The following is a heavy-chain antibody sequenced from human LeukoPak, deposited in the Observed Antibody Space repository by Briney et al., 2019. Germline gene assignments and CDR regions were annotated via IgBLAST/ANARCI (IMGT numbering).Heavy chain of an antibody. Sequence: SQTLSLTCTVSGGSISSGSYYWSWIRQPAGKGLEWIGRVYTSGSTNYNPSLKSRVTISVDTSKDQFSLKLSSVTAADTAVYYCVRVSSEWLVPDYWGQGALVTVSS. CDR1: GGSISSGSYY. CDR2: VYTSGST. D-gene: IGHD6-19*01. J-gene: IGHJ4*02. V-gene: IGHV4-61*02. CDR3: VRVSSEWLVPDY.